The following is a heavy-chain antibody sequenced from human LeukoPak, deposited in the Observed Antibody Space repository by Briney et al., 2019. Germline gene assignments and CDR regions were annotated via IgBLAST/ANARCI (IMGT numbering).Heavy chain of an antibody. V-gene: IGHV4-34*01. CDR1: SGSFSGYY. CDR3: ARGTGYCSSTSCYRGLGLDY. D-gene: IGHD2-2*02. CDR2: INHSGST. J-gene: IGHJ4*02. Sequence: SETLSLTCAVYSGSFSGYYWNWIRQPPGKGLEWIGEINHSGSTNYNPSLKSRVTISVDTSKNQFSLKLSSVTAADTAVYYCARGTGYCSSTSCYRGLGLDYWGQGTLVTVSS.